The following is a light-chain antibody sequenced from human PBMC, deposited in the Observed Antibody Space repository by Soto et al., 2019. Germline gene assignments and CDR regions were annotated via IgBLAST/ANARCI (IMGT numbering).Light chain of an antibody. CDR2: GAS. CDR1: QSVSSSY. Sequence: EIVLTKSPGTLSLSPGERATLSCRASQSVSSSYLAWYQQKPGQAPRLLIYGASSRATGIPHSFSGIGSGTDFTLTISRLEPEDFAVYYCQQYGSSPLTFGGGTKVEIK. V-gene: IGKV3-20*01. CDR3: QQYGSSPLT. J-gene: IGKJ4*01.